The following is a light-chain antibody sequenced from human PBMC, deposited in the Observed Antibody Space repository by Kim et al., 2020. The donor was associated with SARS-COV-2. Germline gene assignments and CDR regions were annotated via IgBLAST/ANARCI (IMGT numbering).Light chain of an antibody. CDR3: QVWDTRSDHVV. CDR1: DMGDKG. Sequence: PGKTASITCEGNDMGDKGVHWYQQRPGQAPVLVTYQDTDRPSGIPERFSGSNSGNTATLTISRVEAGDEADYFCQVWDTRSDHVVFGGGTQLTVL. J-gene: IGLJ2*01. CDR2: QDT. V-gene: IGLV3-21*04.